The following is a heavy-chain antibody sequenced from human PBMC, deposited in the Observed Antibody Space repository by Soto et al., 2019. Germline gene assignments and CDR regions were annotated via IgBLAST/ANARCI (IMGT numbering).Heavy chain of an antibody. J-gene: IGHJ4*02. CDR1: GYTFTNFG. CDR2: ISAYNGNT. Sequence: ASVKVSCKASGYTFTNFGISWVRQAPGQGLEWMGWISAYNGNTNYAQNFQGRVTMTTDTSTSTAYMELRSLRSDDTAVYYCASGWTPIDYWGQGTLVTVSS. CDR3: ASGWTPIDY. D-gene: IGHD2-15*01. V-gene: IGHV1-18*01.